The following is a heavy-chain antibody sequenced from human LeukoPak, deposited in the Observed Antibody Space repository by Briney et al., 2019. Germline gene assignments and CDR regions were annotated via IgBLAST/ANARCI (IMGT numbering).Heavy chain of an antibody. V-gene: IGHV5-51*01. J-gene: IGHJ4*02. CDR2: IYPGDSDT. CDR1: GYSFTSYW. D-gene: IGHD3-10*01. Sequence: GESLKISCKGSGYSFTSYWIGWVRHMPGKGLEWMGIIYPGDSDTRYSPSFQGQVTISADKSISTAYLQWSSLKASDTAMYYCARLYYGSGSLYYFDYWGQGTLVTVSS. CDR3: ARLYYGSGSLYYFDY.